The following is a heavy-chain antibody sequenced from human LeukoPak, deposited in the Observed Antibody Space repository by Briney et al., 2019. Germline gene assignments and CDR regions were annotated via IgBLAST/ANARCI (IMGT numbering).Heavy chain of an antibody. D-gene: IGHD1-1*01. CDR3: AKVDPGTSFDY. CDR1: GFTFSSYS. V-gene: IGHV3-48*04. CDR2: ISSSSSTI. J-gene: IGHJ4*02. Sequence: PGGSLRLSCAASGFTFSSYSMNWVRQAPGKGLEWVSYISSSSSTIYYADSVKGRFTISRDNAQNTLYLQMNSLRAEDTAVYYCAKVDPGTSFDYWGQGTLVTVSS.